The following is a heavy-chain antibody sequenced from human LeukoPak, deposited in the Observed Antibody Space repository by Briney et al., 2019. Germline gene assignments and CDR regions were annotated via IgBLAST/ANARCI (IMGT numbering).Heavy chain of an antibody. CDR2: IYHSGNT. Sequence: LRLSCAASGFTFSSYAMSWVRQFPGKGLEWIGYIYHSGNTYYNPSLESRVTISVDTSENRFSLKLNSVTAADTAIYYCARDTRIEWLRFLDYWGQGILVTVSS. CDR3: ARDTRIEWLRFLDY. D-gene: IGHD5-12*01. V-gene: IGHV4-31*02. J-gene: IGHJ4*02. CDR1: GFTFSSYA.